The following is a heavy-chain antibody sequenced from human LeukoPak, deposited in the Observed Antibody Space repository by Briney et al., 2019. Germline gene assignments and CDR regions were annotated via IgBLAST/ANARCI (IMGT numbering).Heavy chain of an antibody. CDR1: GGSTSSYY. D-gene: IGHD3-22*01. V-gene: IGHV4-59*01. J-gene: IGHJ4*02. Sequence: SETLSLTCTVSGGSTSSYYWSWIRQPPGKGLEWIGYIYYSGSTNYKPSLKSRVTISVETSKNRFSLKLRSVTAADTAVYYCARVTGYMIEDYFDYWGQGTLVTVSS. CDR3: ARVTGYMIEDYFDY. CDR2: IYYSGST.